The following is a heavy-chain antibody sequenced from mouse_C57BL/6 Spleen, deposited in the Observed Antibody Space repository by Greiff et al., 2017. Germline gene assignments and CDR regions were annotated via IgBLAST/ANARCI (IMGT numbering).Heavy chain of an antibody. CDR2: ISYDGSN. CDR3: ARGGTTGYYYARDY. J-gene: IGHJ4*01. V-gene: IGHV3-6*01. D-gene: IGHD2-14*01. Sequence: VQLQQSGPGLVKPSQSLSLTCSVTGYSITSGYYWNWIRQFPGNKLEWMGYISYDGSNNYNPSLKNRISITRDTSKNQFFLKLNSVTTEDTATYYCARGGTTGYYYARDYWGQGTSVTVSS. CDR1: GYSITSGYY.